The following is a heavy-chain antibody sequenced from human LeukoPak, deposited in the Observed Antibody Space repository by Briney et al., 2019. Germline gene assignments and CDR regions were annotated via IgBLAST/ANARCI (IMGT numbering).Heavy chain of an antibody. CDR3: ARDLSGVTGYTYGRGIDY. D-gene: IGHD5-18*01. V-gene: IGHV3-7*01. Sequence: GGSLRLSCAASGFSFSSYWMSWVRQAPGKGLGWVANIKKDGSVKYYVESVKGRFTISRDNAKTSLYLQMNSLRAEDTAVYYCARDLSGVTGYTYGRGIDYWGQGTLVTVSS. J-gene: IGHJ4*02. CDR1: GFSFSSYW. CDR2: IKKDGSVK.